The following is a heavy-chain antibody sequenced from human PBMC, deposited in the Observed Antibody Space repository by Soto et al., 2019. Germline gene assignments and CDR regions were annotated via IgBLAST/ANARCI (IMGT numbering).Heavy chain of an antibody. CDR3: ARDLTTVTTHHFDY. CDR1: GFTFSSYG. D-gene: IGHD4-17*01. Sequence: PGGSLRLSCAASGFTFSSYGMHWVRQAPGKGLEWVAVIWYDGSNKYYADSVKGRFTISRDNSKNTLYLQMNSLRAEDTAVYYCARDLTTVTTHHFDYWGQGTLVTVSS. CDR2: IWYDGSNK. J-gene: IGHJ4*02. V-gene: IGHV3-33*01.